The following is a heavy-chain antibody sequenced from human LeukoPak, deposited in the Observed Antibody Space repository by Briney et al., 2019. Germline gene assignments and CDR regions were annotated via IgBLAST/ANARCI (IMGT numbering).Heavy chain of an antibody. J-gene: IGHJ4*02. Sequence: SQTLSLTCNVSGGSINTANYYWPWLRQPPGKGLEWIGYISYSGTPYYNPSLNSRVTISLDTSKNQFSLRLNSVTAADTAMYYCARDRYGDFEDYWGQGTLVTVSS. V-gene: IGHV4-30-4*08. D-gene: IGHD4-17*01. CDR1: GGSINTANYY. CDR2: ISYSGTP. CDR3: ARDRYGDFEDY.